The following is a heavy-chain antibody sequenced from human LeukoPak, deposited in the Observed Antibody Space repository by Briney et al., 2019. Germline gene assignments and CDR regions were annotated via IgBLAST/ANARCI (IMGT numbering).Heavy chain of an antibody. V-gene: IGHV4-61*01. CDR3: ARVTRSDFWSLDY. CDR1: GGSVSSGSYY. Sequence: SETLSLTCTVSGGSVSSGSYYWSWIRQPPGKGLEWIGYIYYSGSTYYNPSLKSRVTISVDTSKNQFSLKLSSVTAADTAVYYCARVTRSDFWSLDYWGQGTLVTVSS. J-gene: IGHJ4*02. CDR2: IYYSGST. D-gene: IGHD3-3*01.